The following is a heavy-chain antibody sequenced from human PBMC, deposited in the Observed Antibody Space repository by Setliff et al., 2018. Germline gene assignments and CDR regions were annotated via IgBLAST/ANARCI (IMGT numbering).Heavy chain of an antibody. CDR2: TIPSFGST. CDR3: AREGVDTRSSTDYRYYMDV. Sequence: RASVKVSCKASGGTFRSYGISWVRQAPGQGLEWMGGTIPSFGSTNYAQKFQDRVTIITDESTSTAYMGLSSLRTEDTAVYYCAREGVDTRSSTDYRYYMDVWGKGTTVTVSS. CDR1: GGTFRSYG. D-gene: IGHD5-18*01. V-gene: IGHV1-69*05. J-gene: IGHJ6*03.